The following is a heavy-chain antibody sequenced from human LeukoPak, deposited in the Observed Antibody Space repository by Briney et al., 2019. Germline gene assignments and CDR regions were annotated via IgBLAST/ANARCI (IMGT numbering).Heavy chain of an antibody. CDR3: TTPLSNSGSYYGMGIGFDP. CDR2: IKSKTDGGTT. D-gene: IGHD1-26*01. J-gene: IGHJ5*02. Sequence: GGSLRLSCAASGFTFSNAWMNWVRQAPGKGLEWVGRIKSKTDGGTTDYAAPVKGRFTISRDDSKNTLYLQMNSLKTEDTAVYYCTTPLSNSGSYYGMGIGFDPWGQGTLVTVSS. CDR1: GFTFSNAW. V-gene: IGHV3-15*07.